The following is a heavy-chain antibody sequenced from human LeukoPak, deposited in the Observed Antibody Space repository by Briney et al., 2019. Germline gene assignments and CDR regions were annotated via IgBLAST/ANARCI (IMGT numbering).Heavy chain of an antibody. D-gene: IGHD1-20*01. Sequence: ASVTVSFKASGYTITSYNINWVRQATGQGLEWMGWMNPNSGNTGYAQKFQGRVTMTRNTSISTAYMELSSLRSEDTAVYYCARITGMIDYWGQGTLVTVSS. J-gene: IGHJ4*02. CDR2: MNPNSGNT. V-gene: IGHV1-8*01. CDR3: ARITGMIDY. CDR1: GYTITSYN.